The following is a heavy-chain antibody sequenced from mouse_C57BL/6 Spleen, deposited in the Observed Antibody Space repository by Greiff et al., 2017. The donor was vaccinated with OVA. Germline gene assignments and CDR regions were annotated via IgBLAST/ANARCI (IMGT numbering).Heavy chain of an antibody. J-gene: IGHJ1*03. V-gene: IGHV1-26*01. CDR1: GYTFTDYY. CDR3: ARDGAGTLNWYFDV. Sequence: EVQLQQSGPELVKPGASVKISCKASGYTFTDYYMNWVKQSHGKSLEWIGDINPNNGGTSYNQKFKGKATLTVDKSSSTAYMELRSLTSEDSAVDCCARDGAGTLNWYFDVWGTGTTVTVSS. CDR2: INPNNGGT. D-gene: IGHD4-1*01.